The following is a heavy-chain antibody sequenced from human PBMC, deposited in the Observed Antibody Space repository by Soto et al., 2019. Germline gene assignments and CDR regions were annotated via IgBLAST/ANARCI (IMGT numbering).Heavy chain of an antibody. CDR1: GFTFSSYG. D-gene: IGHD2-15*01. Sequence: QVQLVESGGGVVQPGRSLRLSCAASGFTFSSYGMHWVRQAPGKGLEWVAVISYDGSSKYYADSVKGRFTNSRDNSKNTLYLQMNSVRAEDTAVYYCAKDRVAANPRAYYYYYYGMDVWGQGTTVTVSS. CDR2: ISYDGSSK. V-gene: IGHV3-30*18. J-gene: IGHJ6*02. CDR3: AKDRVAANPRAYYYYYYGMDV.